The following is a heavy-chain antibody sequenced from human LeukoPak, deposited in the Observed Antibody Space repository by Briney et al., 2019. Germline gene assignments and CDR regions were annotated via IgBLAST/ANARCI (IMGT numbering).Heavy chain of an antibody. CDR3: ARATWEPNYYYYMDV. CDR1: GFTFSNYA. J-gene: IGHJ6*03. Sequence: GGSLRLSCAASGFTFSNYAMTWVRQAPGKGLEWVSSISSSSSYIYYADSVKGRFTISRDNAKNSLYLQMNSLRAEDTAVYFCARATWEPNYYYYMDVWGKGTTVTISS. V-gene: IGHV3-21*01. CDR2: ISSSSSYI. D-gene: IGHD1-14*01.